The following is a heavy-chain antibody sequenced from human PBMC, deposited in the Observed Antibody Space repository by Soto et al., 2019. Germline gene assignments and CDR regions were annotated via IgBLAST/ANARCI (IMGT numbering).Heavy chain of an antibody. J-gene: IGHJ5*02. CDR3: AREPSGFQSCFDP. D-gene: IGHD3-3*01. CDR2: INGDGSRT. Sequence: GGSLRLSCTASGFTLNNFWMDWVRQAPGKGLVWVSRINGDGSRTTYADSVTGRFTISRDNAKNTLYLQMNSLRDEDAAVYYCAREPSGFQSCFDPRGQGTQVTVSS. CDR1: GFTLNNFW. V-gene: IGHV3-74*01.